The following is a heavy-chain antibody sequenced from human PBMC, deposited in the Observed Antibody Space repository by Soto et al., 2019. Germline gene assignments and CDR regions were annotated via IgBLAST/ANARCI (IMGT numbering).Heavy chain of an antibody. Sequence: PGGSLRLSCAVSGFIVGSNYLTWVRRAPGKGLDWVSVIYSGGSTYYADSVKGRFTISRDNSKNTLYLQMNSLRAEDTAVYYCARGGSSFGPWGQGTLVTVS. V-gene: IGHV3-53*01. D-gene: IGHD3-10*01. CDR1: GFIVGSNY. J-gene: IGHJ5*02. CDR3: ARGGSSFGP. CDR2: IYSGGST.